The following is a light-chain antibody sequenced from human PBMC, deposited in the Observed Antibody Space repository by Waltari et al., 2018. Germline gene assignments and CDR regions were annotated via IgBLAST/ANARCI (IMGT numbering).Light chain of an antibody. Sequence: EIVLTQSTGTLSSSPGETATLSCRASETVKSSHFAWDQQKPGQAPGLLSYGASDRATGIPDRFTGSGSGTDITLTSSIQEPDDFAEHYCQSYTFSPGWTFCQGTKVGIK. CDR2: GAS. CDR1: ETVKSSH. J-gene: IGKJ1*01. CDR3: QSYTFSPGWT. V-gene: IGKV3-20*01.